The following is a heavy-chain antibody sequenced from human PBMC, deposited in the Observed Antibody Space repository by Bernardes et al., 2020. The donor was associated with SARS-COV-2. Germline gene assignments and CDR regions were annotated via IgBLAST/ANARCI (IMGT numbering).Heavy chain of an antibody. J-gene: IGHJ4*02. D-gene: IGHD2-15*01. V-gene: IGHV4-59*01. CDR2: IYGSEST. CDR3: ARHKRDVQRLYWPYFDN. CDR1: GGSIRRYY. Sequence: LSLTCTVSGGSIRRYYWSWIRQSPGKGMEWIGYIYGSESTNYNPSLKSRVTISGDTSKNQFSLNLSSVTAADTAVYYCARHKRDVQRLYWPYFDNWGQGTLVTVSS.